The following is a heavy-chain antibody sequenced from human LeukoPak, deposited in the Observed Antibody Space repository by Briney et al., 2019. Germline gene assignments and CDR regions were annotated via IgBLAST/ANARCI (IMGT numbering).Heavy chain of an antibody. CDR2: IYPGDSDT. CDR3: ARRGVGYNTWGHTDY. CDR1: GYSFTSYW. D-gene: IGHD5-24*01. J-gene: IGHJ4*02. Sequence: GESLKISCKGSGYSFTSYWIGWVRQMPGKGLEWMGIIYPGDSDTRYSPSFQGQVTISADKSISTAYLQWSSLKASDTAMYYCARRGVGYNTWGHTDYWGQGTLVTVSS. V-gene: IGHV5-51*01.